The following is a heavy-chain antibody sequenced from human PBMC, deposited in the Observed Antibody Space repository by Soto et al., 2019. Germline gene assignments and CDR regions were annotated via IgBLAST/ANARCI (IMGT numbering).Heavy chain of an antibody. CDR3: ARHRSNRHIGPHDYYGMDA. J-gene: IGHJ6*02. D-gene: IGHD3-16*02. Sequence: QVQLVQSGTEVKKPGSSVKVSCEASGFSFSNSIIAWVRQAPGQGLEWMGGVNPIYGTTNYAQKFQGRVTITADKSTNTAYMELSSLRSEDTAVYFWARHRSNRHIGPHDYYGMDAWGQRTTVTVSS. V-gene: IGHV1-69*06. CDR1: GFSFSNSI. CDR2: VNPIYGTT.